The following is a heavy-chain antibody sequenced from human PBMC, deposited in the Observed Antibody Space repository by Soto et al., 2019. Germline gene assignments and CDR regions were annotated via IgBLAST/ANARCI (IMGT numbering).Heavy chain of an antibody. D-gene: IGHD4-17*01. CDR1: GFTFSSYA. Sequence: PGGSLRLSCTASGFTFSSYAMNWVRQAPGKGLEWVSGITDGGETHYADSVKGRFTISRDTSKNTLFLQMNRLRAEDTAIYSRAKSPRGGQYGDYYFDLWGRGTLVTVSS. J-gene: IGHJ2*01. V-gene: IGHV3-23*01. CDR2: ITDGGET. CDR3: AKSPRGGQYGDYYFDL.